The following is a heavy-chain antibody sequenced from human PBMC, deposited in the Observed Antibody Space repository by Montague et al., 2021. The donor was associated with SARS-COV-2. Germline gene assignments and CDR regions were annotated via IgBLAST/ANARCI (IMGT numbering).Heavy chain of an antibody. CDR2: IYYSGST. Sequence: SETLSLTCTVSGGSISSSSYYWGWIRQPPGKGLEWIGSIYYSGSTYYNPSLKSRVTISVDTSKNQFSLKLSSVTAADTAVYYCARRGYSGYDYRLLVDYWGQGTLVTVSS. D-gene: IGHD5-12*01. V-gene: IGHV4-39*01. CDR1: GGSISSSSYY. J-gene: IGHJ4*02. CDR3: ARRGYSGYDYRLLVDY.